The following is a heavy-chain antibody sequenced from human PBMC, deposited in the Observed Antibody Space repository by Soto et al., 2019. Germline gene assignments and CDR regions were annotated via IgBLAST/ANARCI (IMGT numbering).Heavy chain of an antibody. J-gene: IGHJ4*02. CDR3: ARATYGEGGENYFDY. CDR2: IYYSGST. Sequence: PSETLSLTCTVSGGSISSGGYYWSWIRQHPGKGLEWIGYIYYSGSTYYNPSLKSRVTISVDTSKNQFSLKLSSVTAADTAVYYCARATYGEGGENYFDYWGQGTLVTVSS. CDR1: GGSISSGGYY. V-gene: IGHV4-31*03. D-gene: IGHD4-17*01.